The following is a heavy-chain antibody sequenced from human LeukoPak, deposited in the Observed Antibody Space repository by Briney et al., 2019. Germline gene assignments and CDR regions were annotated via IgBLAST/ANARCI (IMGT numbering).Heavy chain of an antibody. V-gene: IGHV3-15*07. CDR3: SALTSRGLSDP. D-gene: IGHD1-20*01. CDR2: IKSKADGETI. Sequence: GSLRLSCAASGFTFTNAWMNWVRQAPGKGLEWVGRIKSKADGETIDYAAPVKGRFTFSRDDSKNMLYLQMNSLKSEDTAVYYCSALTSRGLSDPWGQGSLVTVSS. J-gene: IGHJ5*02. CDR1: GFTFTNAW.